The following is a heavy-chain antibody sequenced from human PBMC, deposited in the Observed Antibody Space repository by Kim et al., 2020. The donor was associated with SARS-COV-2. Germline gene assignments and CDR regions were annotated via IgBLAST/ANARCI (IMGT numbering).Heavy chain of an antibody. CDR2: IHHTGNT. V-gene: IGHV4-30-2*01. Sequence: SETLSLTCAVSGGSISSGAYSWSWIRQPPGKGLEWIGYIHHTGNTYYTPSLESRLTISVDRPKNQFSLRLSSVTAADTAVYYCARGDQPSFCTGGVCYMRPFDYWGQGTLVAVSS. D-gene: IGHD2-8*02. CDR1: GGSISSGAYS. J-gene: IGHJ4*02. CDR3: ARGDQPSFCTGGVCYMRPFDY.